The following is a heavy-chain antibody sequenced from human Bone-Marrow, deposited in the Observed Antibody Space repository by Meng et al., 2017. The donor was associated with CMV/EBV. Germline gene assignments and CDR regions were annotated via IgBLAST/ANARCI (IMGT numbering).Heavy chain of an antibody. V-gene: IGHV3-30-3*01. Sequence: GESLKISCAASGFSFSSSPMHWVRQAPGKGLEWVAVISYDATNKHYADSVKGRFTISRDNSKNTLYLQMNSLRAEDTAVYYCAREGVVPAAIPEFWFDPWGQGTLVTVSS. D-gene: IGHD2-2*01. CDR2: ISYDATNK. J-gene: IGHJ5*02. CDR1: GFSFSSSP. CDR3: AREGVVPAAIPEFWFDP.